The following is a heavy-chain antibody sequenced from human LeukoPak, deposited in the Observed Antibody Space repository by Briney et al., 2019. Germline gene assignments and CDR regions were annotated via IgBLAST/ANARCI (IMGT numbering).Heavy chain of an antibody. V-gene: IGHV3-30-3*01. CDR2: ISYDGSNK. D-gene: IGHD3-10*01. CDR3: ARALRGVSSYYFDY. CDR1: GFTFSSYA. J-gene: IGHJ4*02. Sequence: GGSLRLSCAASGFTFSSYAMHWVRQAPGKGLEWVAVISYDGSNKYYADSVKGRFTISRDNSKNTPYLQMNSLRAEDTAVYYCARALRGVSSYYFDYWGQGTLVTVSS.